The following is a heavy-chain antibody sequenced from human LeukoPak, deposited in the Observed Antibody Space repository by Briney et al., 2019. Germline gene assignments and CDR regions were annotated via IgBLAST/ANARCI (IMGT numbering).Heavy chain of an antibody. CDR3: ARESYGSGHCAAFGI. J-gene: IGHJ3*02. D-gene: IGHD3-16*01. Sequence: GGSLRLSCVASGFTFSDSILNWVRQAPGKGLEWVAGISDDGSSEHYADSVKGRFTISRDNSDNTLYVQMNCLRVEDTAVYYCARESYGSGHCAAFGIWGQGTLVTVSS. V-gene: IGHV3-30*03. CDR2: ISDDGSSE. CDR1: GFTFSDSI.